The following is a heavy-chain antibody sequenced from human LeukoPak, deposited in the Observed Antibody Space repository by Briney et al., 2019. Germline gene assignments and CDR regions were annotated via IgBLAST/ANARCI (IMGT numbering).Heavy chain of an antibody. CDR3: ARDMKYYYDSSGHHGFDP. J-gene: IGHJ5*02. Sequence: EASVKVSCKASGYTFITYFIHWVRQAPGQGLEWIGRIIPDGDNTKYAEKFQGRVTVTRDMSTRTVYMELSSLRFEDTAVYYCARDMKYYYDSSGHHGFDPWGQGTLVTVSS. CDR1: GYTFITYF. CDR2: IIPDGDNT. D-gene: IGHD3-22*01. V-gene: IGHV1-46*01.